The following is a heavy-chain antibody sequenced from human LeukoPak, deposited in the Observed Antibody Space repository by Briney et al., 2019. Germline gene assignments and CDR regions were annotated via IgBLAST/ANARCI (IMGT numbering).Heavy chain of an antibody. CDR2: ISTSSSYI. CDR1: GFTFDDYA. V-gene: IGHV3-21*01. Sequence: GGSLRLSCVASGFTFDDYAMHWVRQAPGKGLEWVSSISTSSSYIHYADSVKGRFTISRDNAKNSLYLQMNSLRAEDTAVYYCARGTLNIPGEHGAFDYWGRGTLVTVSS. J-gene: IGHJ4*02. D-gene: IGHD1-14*01. CDR3: ARGTLNIPGEHGAFDY.